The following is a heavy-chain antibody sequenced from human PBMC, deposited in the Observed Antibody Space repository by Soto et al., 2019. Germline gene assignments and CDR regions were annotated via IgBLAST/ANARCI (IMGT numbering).Heavy chain of an antibody. J-gene: IGHJ6*02. CDR2: ISYDGSNK. CDR1: GCTFSSYG. V-gene: IGHV3-30*18. CDR3: VKDGSSGWPYYYGMDV. D-gene: IGHD6-19*01. Sequence: PGGSLRLSCSASGCTFSSYGGHWVRQAPGKWLEWVAVISYDGSNKYYADSVKGRFTISRDNSKNTLYLQMSSLRAEDTAVYYCVKDGSSGWPYYYGMDVWGQGTTVTVSS.